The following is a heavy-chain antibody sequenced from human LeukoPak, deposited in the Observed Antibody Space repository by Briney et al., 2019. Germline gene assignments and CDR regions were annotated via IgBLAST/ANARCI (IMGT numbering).Heavy chain of an antibody. V-gene: IGHV4-34*01. CDR2: INHSGST. J-gene: IGHJ4*02. CDR1: GGSFSGYY. D-gene: IGHD4-17*01. Sequence: PSETLSLTCAVYGGSFSGYYWSWIRQPPGKGLEWIGEINHSGSTNYNPSLKSRVTISVDRSKNQFSLKLSSVTAADTAVYYCARAVPKGHFDYWGQGTLVTVSS. CDR3: ARAVPKGHFDY.